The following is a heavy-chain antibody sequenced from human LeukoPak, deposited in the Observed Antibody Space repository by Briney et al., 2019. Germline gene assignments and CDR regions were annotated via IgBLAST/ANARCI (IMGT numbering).Heavy chain of an antibody. V-gene: IGHV3-21*04. CDR2: ISSSSNYI. Sequence: GGSLRLSCAASGFTFSTYIMNWVRQAPGKGLEWVSSISSSSNYIYYADSVKGRFTISRDNAKNSLYLQMNSLRAEDTALYYCAKGMSRVAAMVDYWGQGTLVTVSS. CDR1: GFTFSTYI. CDR3: AKGMSRVAAMVDY. J-gene: IGHJ4*02. D-gene: IGHD2-15*01.